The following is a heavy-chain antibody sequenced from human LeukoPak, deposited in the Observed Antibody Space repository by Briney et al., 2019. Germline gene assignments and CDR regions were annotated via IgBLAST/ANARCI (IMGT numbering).Heavy chain of an antibody. V-gene: IGHV3-21*01. CDR1: GFTFKDYT. CDR2: ISGSGEYM. CDR3: ARDGGYIYGYGLDV. J-gene: IGHJ3*01. Sequence: KAGGSLRLSCAASGFTFKDYTVNWVRKAPGKGLQWVASISGSGEYMYHADSVADRFTISRDNAKNSLYLEMKKLRADDTAVYYCARDGGYIYGYGLDVWGQGTVVTVSS. D-gene: IGHD5-18*01.